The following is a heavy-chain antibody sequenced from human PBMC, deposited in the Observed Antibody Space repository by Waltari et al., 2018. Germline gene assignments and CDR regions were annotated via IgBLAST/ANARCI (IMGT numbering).Heavy chain of an antibody. CDR2: LYYNGAT. CDR1: RGSIRSPH. CDR3: ARDRVVPADEPDYYGLDV. V-gene: IGHV4-59*11. Sequence: QVHLQESGPGQVKPSETLSLTCAVSRGSIRSPHWRWLRRPPGRVLEWMCYLYYNGATNYNPSLMSRVTISVDTAKNQFSLKLSSVTAADTAVYYCARDRVVPADEPDYYGLDVWGQGTTVTVSS. D-gene: IGHD2-2*01. J-gene: IGHJ6*02.